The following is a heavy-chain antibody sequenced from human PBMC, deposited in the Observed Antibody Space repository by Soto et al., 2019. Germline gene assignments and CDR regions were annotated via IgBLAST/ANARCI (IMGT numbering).Heavy chain of an antibody. CDR1: GGSISSGGYY. Sequence: QVQLQESGPGLVKPSQTLSLTCTVSGGSISSGGYYWSWIRQHPGKGLEWIGYIYYSGSTYYNPYRKSRVTISVDTSTSQFYLKLSSVTAADTDVYYCARDQLVRGVRLGDRYAFDICGQGTMVTVSS. CDR2: IYYSGST. J-gene: IGHJ3*02. V-gene: IGHV4-31*03. D-gene: IGHD3-10*01. CDR3: ARDQLVRGVRLGDRYAFDI.